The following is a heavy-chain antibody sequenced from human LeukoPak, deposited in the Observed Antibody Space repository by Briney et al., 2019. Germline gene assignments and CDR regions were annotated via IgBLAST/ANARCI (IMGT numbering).Heavy chain of an antibody. Sequence: PSQTLSLTCTVSGVSISSGGYYWGWIRQHPGKGLEWIGYIYYSGSTYYNPSLKSRVTISVDTSKNQFSLKLRSVTAAATAVYYCARDRVAGPYYYNYGMDVWGQGTTVTASS. J-gene: IGHJ6*02. CDR3: ARDRVAGPYYYNYGMDV. CDR2: IYYSGST. D-gene: IGHD6-19*01. V-gene: IGHV4-31*03. CDR1: GVSISSGGYY.